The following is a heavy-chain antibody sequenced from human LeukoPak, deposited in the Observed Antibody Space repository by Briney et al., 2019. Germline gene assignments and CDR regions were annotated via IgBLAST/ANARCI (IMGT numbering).Heavy chain of an antibody. J-gene: IGHJ4*02. CDR1: GFTFSGYG. Sequence: GGSLRLSCTASGFTFSGYGMNWVRQAPGKGLEWVSYISSNSRSIDYADSVKGRFTISRDNAKNSLYLQMNSLRAEDTAMYYCARGPSGYHNTGGQGTLVTVSS. CDR2: ISSNSRSI. D-gene: IGHD5-12*01. CDR3: ARGPSGYHNT. V-gene: IGHV3-48*01.